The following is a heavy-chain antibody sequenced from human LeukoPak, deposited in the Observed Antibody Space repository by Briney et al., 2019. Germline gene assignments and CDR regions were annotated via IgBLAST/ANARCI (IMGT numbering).Heavy chain of an antibody. V-gene: IGHV4-59*01. CDR3: AREVRYYGSGSYREYYYYMDV. CDR1: GGSISSYY. J-gene: IGHJ6*03. Sequence: PSETLSLTCTGSGGSISSYYWSWIRQPPGKGLEWIGEIYHIGSTNYNPSLKSRVTISVDTAKNQFSLKLSSVTAADTAVYYCAREVRYYGSGSYREYYYYMDVWGKGTTVTISS. D-gene: IGHD3-10*01. CDR2: IYHIGST.